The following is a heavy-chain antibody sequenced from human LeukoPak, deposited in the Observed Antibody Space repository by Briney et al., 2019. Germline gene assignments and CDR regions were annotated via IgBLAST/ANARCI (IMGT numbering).Heavy chain of an antibody. J-gene: IGHJ4*02. CDR1: GFTFSSYE. V-gene: IGHV3-48*03. CDR3: ATSLV. D-gene: IGHD2/OR15-2a*01. Sequence: GGSLGLSCAASGFTFSSYEMNWVRQAPGKGLEWVSKISIGGSTTYYADSVKGRFTIPRDNAKNSLYLQMNSLRAEDTAVYYCATSLVRGQGRLVTVSS. CDR2: ISIGGSTT.